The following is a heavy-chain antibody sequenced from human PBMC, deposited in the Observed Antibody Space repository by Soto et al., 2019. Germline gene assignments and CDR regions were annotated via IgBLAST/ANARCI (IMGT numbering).Heavy chain of an antibody. CDR3: ARVSWNQDYFDY. CDR2: IYYSVST. D-gene: IGHD1-1*01. CDR1: GGSISSYY. Sequence: PSETLSLTCTVAGGSISSYYWSWIRQPPGQGLEWIGHIYYSVSTNYNPSLKSRVSISVDTSKNQFSLKLSSVTAADTAVYYCARVSWNQDYFDYWGKGTLVTVSS. V-gene: IGHV4-59*01. J-gene: IGHJ4*02.